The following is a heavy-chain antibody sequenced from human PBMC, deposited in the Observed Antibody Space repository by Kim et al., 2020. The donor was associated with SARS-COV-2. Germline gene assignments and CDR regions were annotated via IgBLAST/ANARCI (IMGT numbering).Heavy chain of an antibody. V-gene: IGHV3-11*04. CDR3: ARGRGDDVGDDAFDI. D-gene: IGHD3-10*01. J-gene: IGHJ3*02. Sequence: DPVKGRLTISRDNAKNSRYLQMKSLRAEDTAVYYCARGRGDDVGDDAFDIWGQGTMVTVSS.